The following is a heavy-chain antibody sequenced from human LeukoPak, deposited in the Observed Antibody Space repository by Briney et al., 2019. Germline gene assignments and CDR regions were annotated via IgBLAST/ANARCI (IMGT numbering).Heavy chain of an antibody. Sequence: GGSLRLSCAASGFTFSSYGMHWVRRAPGKGLEWVANIKQDGSEKYYVDSVKGRFTISRDNAKNSVYLQMNSLRAEDTAVYYCARRHHFGFLDSWGQGTLVTVSS. CDR2: IKQDGSEK. D-gene: IGHD3-10*01. J-gene: IGHJ4*02. CDR3: ARRHHFGFLDS. V-gene: IGHV3-7*01. CDR1: GFTFSSYG.